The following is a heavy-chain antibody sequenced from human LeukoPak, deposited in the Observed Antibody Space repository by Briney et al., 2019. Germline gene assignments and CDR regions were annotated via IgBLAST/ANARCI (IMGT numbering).Heavy chain of an antibody. D-gene: IGHD2-15*01. CDR2: ISYDGSNK. CDR1: GFTFSSCA. Sequence: GGSLRLSCAASGFTFSSCAMHWVRQAPGKGLEWVAVISYDGSNKYYADSVKGRFTISRDNSKNTLYLQMNSLRAEDTAVYYCARGGSSIYYYYYMVVWSKGTTVTVSS. CDR3: ARGGSSIYYYYYMVV. J-gene: IGHJ6*03. V-gene: IGHV3-30*04.